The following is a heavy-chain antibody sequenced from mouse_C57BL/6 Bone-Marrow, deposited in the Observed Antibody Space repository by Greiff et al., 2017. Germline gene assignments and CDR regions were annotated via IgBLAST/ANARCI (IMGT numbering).Heavy chain of an antibody. CDR2: ILPGSGST. V-gene: IGHV1-9*01. Sequence: QVQLKQSGAELMKPGASVKLSCKATGYTFTGYWIEWVKQRPGHGLEWIGEILPGSGSTNYNEKFKGKAPFTADTSSNTAYMHLSSLTTEDSAIYYCARDDGYYGAWFAYWGQGTLVTVSA. J-gene: IGHJ3*01. CDR1: GYTFTGYW. CDR3: ARDDGYYGAWFAY. D-gene: IGHD2-3*01.